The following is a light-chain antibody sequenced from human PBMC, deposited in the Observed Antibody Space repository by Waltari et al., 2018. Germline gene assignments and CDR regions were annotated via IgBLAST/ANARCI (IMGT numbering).Light chain of an antibody. Sequence: AIRITQSPSSLSASTGDRVTITCRASQGISSYLAWYQQKPGKAPKVLIYAASTLQSGVPSRFSGSGSGTDFTLTISCLQSEDFAIYYCQQYHNLPPTFGGGTKVEIK. CDR1: QGISSY. V-gene: IGKV1-8*01. J-gene: IGKJ4*01. CDR3: QQYHNLPPT. CDR2: AAS.